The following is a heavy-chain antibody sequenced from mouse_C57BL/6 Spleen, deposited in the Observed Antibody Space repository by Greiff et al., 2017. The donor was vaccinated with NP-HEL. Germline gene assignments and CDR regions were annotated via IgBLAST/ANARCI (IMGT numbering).Heavy chain of an antibody. V-gene: IGHV2-5*01. CDR3: ATLYYYGSSHHWYFDV. CDR1: GFSLTSYG. J-gene: IGHJ1*03. Sequence: VQLQQSGPGLVQPSQSLSITCTVSGFSLTSYGVHWVRQSPGKGLEWLGVIWRGGSTDYNAAFMSRLSITMDNSKSQVFFKMNSLQADDTAIYYCATLYYYGSSHHWYFDVWGTGTTVTVSS. D-gene: IGHD1-1*01. CDR2: IWRGGST.